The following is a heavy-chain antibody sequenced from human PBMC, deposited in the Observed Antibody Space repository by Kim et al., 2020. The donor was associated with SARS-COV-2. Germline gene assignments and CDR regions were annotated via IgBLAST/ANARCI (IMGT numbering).Heavy chain of an antibody. V-gene: IGHV3-64D*06. CDR1: GFTFSSYA. CDR2: ISSNGGST. D-gene: IGHD3-3*01. J-gene: IGHJ4*02. Sequence: GGSLRLSCSASGFTFSSYAMHWVRQAPGKGLEYVSAISSNGGSTYYADSVKGRFTISRDNSKNTLYLQMSSLRAEDTAVYYCVKDLRFLEGGSDFDYWGQGTLVTVSS. CDR3: VKDLRFLEGGSDFDY.